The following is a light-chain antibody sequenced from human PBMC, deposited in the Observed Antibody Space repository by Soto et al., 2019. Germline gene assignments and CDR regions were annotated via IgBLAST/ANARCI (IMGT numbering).Light chain of an antibody. CDR1: SSDVGGYNY. J-gene: IGLJ1*01. CDR3: SSYTSSNIPYV. V-gene: IGLV2-14*01. CDR2: EVS. Sequence: QSALTQPASVSGSPGQSITISCTGTSSDVGGYNYVSWYQQHPGNAPKLMIYEVSNRPSGVSNRFSGSKSGNTASLTISGLQAEDEADYYCSSYTSSNIPYVFGTGTKLTVL.